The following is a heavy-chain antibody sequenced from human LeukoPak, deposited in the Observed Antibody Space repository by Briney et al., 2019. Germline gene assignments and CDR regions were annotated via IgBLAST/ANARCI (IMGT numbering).Heavy chain of an antibody. J-gene: IGHJ6*02. CDR1: GFTFSSYA. CDR3: AKDPYKSVVSCSGGSCYSAVGYYYYYYGMDV. Sequence: GGSLRLSCAASGFTFSSYAMSWVRQAPGKGLEWVSAISGSGGSTYYADSVKGRFTISRDNSKNTLYLQMNSLRAEDTAVYYCAKDPYKSVVSCSGGSCYSAVGYYYYYYGMDVWGQGTTVTVSS. V-gene: IGHV3-23*01. D-gene: IGHD2-15*01. CDR2: ISGSGGST.